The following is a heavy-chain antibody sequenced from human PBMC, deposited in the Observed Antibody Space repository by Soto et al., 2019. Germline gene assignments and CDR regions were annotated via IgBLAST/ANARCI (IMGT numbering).Heavy chain of an antibody. J-gene: IGHJ4*02. Sequence: PSETLSLTCAVSGGSISSGGYYWSWIRQHPGKGLEWIGYIYYSGSTYYNPSLKSRVTISVDTSKNQFSLKLSSVTAADTAVYYCARTMVRGRFDYWGQGTLVTVSS. CDR3: ARTMVRGRFDY. D-gene: IGHD3-10*01. CDR2: IYYSGST. V-gene: IGHV4-31*11. CDR1: GGSISSGGYY.